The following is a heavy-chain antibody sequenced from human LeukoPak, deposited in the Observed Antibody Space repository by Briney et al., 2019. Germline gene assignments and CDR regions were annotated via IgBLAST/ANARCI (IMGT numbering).Heavy chain of an antibody. D-gene: IGHD2-15*01. CDR3: AKNGDRGAYCSGGSCYPYYYYYIDV. V-gene: IGHV3-23*01. Sequence: GGTLRLSCAASGFTFSSYGMSWVRQAPGKGLEWVSAISATGGTTYYADSVKGRFTISRDNSKNTLYLQMNSLRAEDTAIYYCAKNGDRGAYCSGGSCYPYYYYYIDVWGKGTTVTISS. J-gene: IGHJ6*03. CDR1: GFTFSSYG. CDR2: ISATGGTT.